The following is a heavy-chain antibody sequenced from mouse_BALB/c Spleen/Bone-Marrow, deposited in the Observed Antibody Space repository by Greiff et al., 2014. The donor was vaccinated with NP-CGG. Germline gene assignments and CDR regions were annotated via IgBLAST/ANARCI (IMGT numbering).Heavy chain of an antibody. D-gene: IGHD1-1*01. CDR2: IDPANGNT. CDR1: GYNIKDTY. Sequence: VHVKQSGAELVKPGASVKLSCTASGYNIKDTYMHWVKQRPEQGLEWIGRIDPANGNTKYDPKFKGKATITADTSSNTAYLQLSSLTTEDTAVYYGASYCYGSSYAFAYWGQGTLVTVSA. CDR3: ASYCYGSSYAFAY. V-gene: IGHV14-3*02. J-gene: IGHJ3*01.